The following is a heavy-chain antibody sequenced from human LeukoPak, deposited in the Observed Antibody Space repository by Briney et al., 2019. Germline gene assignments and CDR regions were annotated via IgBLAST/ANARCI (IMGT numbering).Heavy chain of an antibody. Sequence: PSETLSLTCAVSGYSISSGYFCGWIRQPPGKGLEWIGSIYHSGGTYYNPSLKSRLTISADTSKNQVSLKLTSVTAADTAIYYCASIYSLWSGFFDFWGQGTLVTVSS. CDR3: ASIYSLWSGFFDF. J-gene: IGHJ4*02. V-gene: IGHV4-38-2*01. CDR2: IYHSGGT. D-gene: IGHD3-3*01. CDR1: GYSISSGYF.